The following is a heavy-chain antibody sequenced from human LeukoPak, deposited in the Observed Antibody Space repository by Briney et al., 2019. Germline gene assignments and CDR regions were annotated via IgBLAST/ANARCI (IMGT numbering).Heavy chain of an antibody. J-gene: IGHJ4*02. D-gene: IGHD3-3*01. Sequence: ASVKVSCKVSGYTFTDYYMHWVQQAPGKGLEWMGLVDPEDGETIYAKKFQGRVTITADTSTDTAYMELSCLKPEDTAVYYCATARPGFGPFDYWGQGTLVTVSS. CDR1: GYTFTDYY. CDR2: VDPEDGET. CDR3: ATARPGFGPFDY. V-gene: IGHV1-69-2*01.